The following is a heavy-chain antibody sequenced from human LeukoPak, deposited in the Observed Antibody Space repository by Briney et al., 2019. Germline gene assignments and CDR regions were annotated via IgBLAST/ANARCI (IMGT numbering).Heavy chain of an antibody. CDR1: GFSFSVYW. Sequence: GGSLRLSCAASGFSFSVYWMHWVRQAPGKGPVWVSRIKTDGSITDYADSVKGRFTISRDNSKNTLYLQMNSLRAEDTAVYYCAKDFDYYGSGKFRWGQGTLVTVSS. J-gene: IGHJ4*02. CDR3: AKDFDYYGSGKFR. D-gene: IGHD3-10*01. CDR2: IKTDGSIT. V-gene: IGHV3-74*01.